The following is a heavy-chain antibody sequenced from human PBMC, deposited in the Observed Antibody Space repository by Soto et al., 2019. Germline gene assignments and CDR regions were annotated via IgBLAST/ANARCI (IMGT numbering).Heavy chain of an antibody. Sequence: GGSLRLSCAASGFTVNDNYMTWVRQAPGRGLDWASIIFSAGSKYYADAVRGRFTISRDNSKNTLYLQMNSLRAEDTAIYYCARGTGGNSWRSPTFDSWGQGTLVTSPQ. CDR1: GFTVNDNY. CDR2: IFSAGSK. CDR3: ARGTGGNSWRSPTFDS. J-gene: IGHJ4*02. V-gene: IGHV3-66*01. D-gene: IGHD5-18*01.